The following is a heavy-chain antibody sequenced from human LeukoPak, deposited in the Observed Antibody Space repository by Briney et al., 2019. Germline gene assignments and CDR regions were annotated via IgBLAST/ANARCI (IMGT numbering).Heavy chain of an antibody. Sequence: GGSLRLSCAASGFTFSGYHMSWIRQAPGKGLEWTSYISGSAGSIYYADSVKGRFTISRDNAKNSLYLQMVDLRAEDTAVYYCARGTGIPTWRPPDYWGQGTLVTVSS. CDR2: ISGSAGSI. CDR1: GFTFSGYH. CDR3: ARGTGIPTWRPPDY. V-gene: IGHV3-11*01. D-gene: IGHD1-1*01. J-gene: IGHJ4*02.